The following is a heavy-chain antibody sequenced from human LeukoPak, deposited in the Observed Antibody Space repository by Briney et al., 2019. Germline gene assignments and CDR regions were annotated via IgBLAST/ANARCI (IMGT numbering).Heavy chain of an antibody. CDR3: ARAYCTSGVCYFDY. Sequence: PSETLSLTCAVSGASFGGFYWSWIRQPPGQGLEWIGEIYHSGSTNYNPSLKSRVAMLVDTSKTQFSLNLTSVTAADTAVYYCARAYCTSGVCYFDYWGQGTLVTVSS. D-gene: IGHD2-8*01. CDR2: IYHSGST. J-gene: IGHJ4*02. V-gene: IGHV4-34*01. CDR1: GASFGGFY.